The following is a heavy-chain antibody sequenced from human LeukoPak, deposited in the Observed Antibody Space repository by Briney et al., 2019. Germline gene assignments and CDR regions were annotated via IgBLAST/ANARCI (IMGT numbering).Heavy chain of an antibody. CDR2: ISWNSGSI. V-gene: IGHV3-9*01. CDR3: AKGLVDYGDYLDY. D-gene: IGHD4-17*01. J-gene: IGHJ4*02. Sequence: PGRSLRLSCAASGFTFDDYAMHWVRQAPGKGLEWVSGISWNSGSIGYADSVKGRFTISRDNAKNSLYLQMNSLRAEDTALYYCAKGLVDYGDYLDYWGQGTLVTVSS. CDR1: GFTFDDYA.